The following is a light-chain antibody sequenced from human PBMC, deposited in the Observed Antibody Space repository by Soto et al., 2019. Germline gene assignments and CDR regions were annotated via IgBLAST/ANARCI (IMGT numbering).Light chain of an antibody. CDR3: QQSEISPLFT. CDR1: HSISTS. J-gene: IGKJ3*01. V-gene: IGKV3-20*01. Sequence: EIVLTQSPGTLSLSPGERATRSCRASHSISTSLAWFQQKPGQPPRLLIYGASSRATDIPDRFSGSGAGTDVTLTISRLEPEDFAVYYCQQSEISPLFTFGPGTKVDLK. CDR2: GAS.